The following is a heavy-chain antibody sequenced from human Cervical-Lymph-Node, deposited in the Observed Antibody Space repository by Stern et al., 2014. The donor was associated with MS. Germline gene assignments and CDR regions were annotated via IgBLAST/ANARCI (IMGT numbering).Heavy chain of an antibody. Sequence: EVQLLESGGGLVQPGGSLRLSCAASGFTFSSYWMDWVRQAPGKGLVWVSRINGDGGSTSYADSVKGRFTISRDNAKNTLYLQMNSLRAEDTAVYYCARSILFDPWGQGTLVTVSS. CDR1: GFTFSSYW. CDR2: INGDGGST. D-gene: IGHD2-15*01. CDR3: ARSILFDP. V-gene: IGHV3-74*02. J-gene: IGHJ5*02.